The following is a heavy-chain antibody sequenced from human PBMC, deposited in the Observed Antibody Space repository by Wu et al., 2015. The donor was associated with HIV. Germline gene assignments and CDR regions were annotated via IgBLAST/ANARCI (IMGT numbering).Heavy chain of an antibody. D-gene: IGHD2-21*01. CDR2: ISPGSGVT. CDR3: ARYYGDWYLDL. V-gene: IGHV1-2*02. Sequence: QVQLGQPGVEVKKPGASVEVSCKGSGYSFIDYYIHWVRQAPGQGLEWMGWISPGSGVTKVAQKFQGRVTMTRDTSINTVYMDLKWLTSDDTAVYFCARYYGDWYLDLWGLGTLVIVSS. CDR1: GYSFIDYY. J-gene: IGHJ2*01.